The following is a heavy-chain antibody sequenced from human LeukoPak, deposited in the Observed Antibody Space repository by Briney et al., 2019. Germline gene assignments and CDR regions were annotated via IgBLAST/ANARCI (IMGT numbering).Heavy chain of an antibody. CDR1: GYTFTNYY. CDR3: ARGDGYNFPYYFDY. J-gene: IGHJ4*02. Sequence: ASVKVSCKASGYTFTNYYMHWVRQAPGQGLEWMGWISAYNGNTNYAQKLQGRVTMTTDTSTSTAYMELRSLRSDDTAVYYCARGDGYNFPYYFDYWGQGTLVTVSS. CDR2: ISAYNGNT. D-gene: IGHD5-24*01. V-gene: IGHV1-18*04.